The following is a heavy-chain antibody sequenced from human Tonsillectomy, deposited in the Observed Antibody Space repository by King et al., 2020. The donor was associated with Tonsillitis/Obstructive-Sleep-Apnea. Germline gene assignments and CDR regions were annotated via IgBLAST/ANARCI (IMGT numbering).Heavy chain of an antibody. CDR2: IYYSGIT. CDR1: GGSVSSSSYY. D-gene: IGHD3-3*01. V-gene: IGHV4-39*01. Sequence: QLQESGPGLVKPSETLSLTCTVSGGSVSSSSYYWGWVRQPPGKGLEWIATIYYSGITYFNQPLKSRVTMSVDTSKNQFSLKLTSVTAADTAVYYCVRHHEDDDGQFYYYMDVWGKGSTVTVS. CDR3: VRHHEDDDGQFYYYMDV. J-gene: IGHJ6*03.